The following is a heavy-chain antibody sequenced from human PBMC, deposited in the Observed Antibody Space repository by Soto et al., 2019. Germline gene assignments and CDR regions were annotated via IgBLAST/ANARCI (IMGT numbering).Heavy chain of an antibody. CDR1: GFDFKNYP. J-gene: IGHJ5*02. D-gene: IGHD3-3*02. CDR2: VSFGGSRR. V-gene: IGHV3-30-3*01. Sequence: PGGSLRLSCAASGFDFKNYPRHWVRQVPGKGLEWVAVVSFGGSRRYYGDSVKGRFTVSRDNSKNTLYPQMDSLKTEDAGVYYCARDRFGRTMFGEFDPWGQGTLVTVSS. CDR3: ARDRFGRTMFGEFDP.